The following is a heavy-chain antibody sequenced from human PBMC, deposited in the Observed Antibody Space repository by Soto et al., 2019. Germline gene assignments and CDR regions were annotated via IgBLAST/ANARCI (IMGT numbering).Heavy chain of an antibody. CDR1: GFTFSSYA. Sequence: GGSLRLSCAASGFTFSSYAMHWVRQAPGKGLEWVAVISYDGSNKYYADSVKGRFTISRDNSKNTLYLQMNSLRAEDTAVYYCARDWNDYGDYSQYYYYGMDVWGQGTTVTVSS. CDR3: ARDWNDYGDYSQYYYYGMDV. D-gene: IGHD4-17*01. CDR2: ISYDGSNK. J-gene: IGHJ6*02. V-gene: IGHV3-30-3*01.